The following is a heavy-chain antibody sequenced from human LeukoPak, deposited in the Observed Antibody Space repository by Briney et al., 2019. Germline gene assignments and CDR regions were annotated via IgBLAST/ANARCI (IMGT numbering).Heavy chain of an antibody. CDR2: MSPNSGNT. Sequence: ASVKVSCKASGYTFTSYDIYLVRLAPGPGLEWMVWMSPNSGNTGYTHKFKSRVTMTRNTSISTAYMELSSVRSEDTVVYYCARGFSKRYRQGEYWGQGTLVTVSS. CDR1: GYTFTSYD. D-gene: IGHD1-14*01. V-gene: IGHV1-8*01. J-gene: IGHJ4*02. CDR3: ARGFSKRYRQGEY.